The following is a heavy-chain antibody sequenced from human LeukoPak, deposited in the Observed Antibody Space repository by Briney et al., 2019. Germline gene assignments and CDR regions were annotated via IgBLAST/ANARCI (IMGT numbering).Heavy chain of an antibody. CDR3: VIDYDSSVHDAFDI. V-gene: IGHV1-2*02. Sequence: ASVKVSCKASGYTFTGYYMHWVRQAPGQGLEWMGWINPNSGGTNYAQKFQGRVTMTRDTSISTAYMELSRLRSDDTAVYYCVIDYDSSVHDAFDIWGQGTMVTVSS. D-gene: IGHD3-22*01. CDR2: INPNSGGT. J-gene: IGHJ3*02. CDR1: GYTFTGYY.